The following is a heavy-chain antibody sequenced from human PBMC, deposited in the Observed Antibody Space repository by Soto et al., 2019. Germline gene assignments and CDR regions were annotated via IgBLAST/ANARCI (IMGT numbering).Heavy chain of an antibody. Sequence: QVQLVESGGGVVQPGRSLRLSCAASGFTFSSYGMHWVRQAPGKGLEWVAVIWYDGSNKYYADSVKGRFTISRDNSKNTLYLQMNSLRAEDTAVYYCARDQSVAGPLEDWGQGTLVTVSS. V-gene: IGHV3-33*01. CDR2: IWYDGSNK. CDR3: ARDQSVAGPLED. J-gene: IGHJ4*02. CDR1: GFTFSSYG. D-gene: IGHD6-19*01.